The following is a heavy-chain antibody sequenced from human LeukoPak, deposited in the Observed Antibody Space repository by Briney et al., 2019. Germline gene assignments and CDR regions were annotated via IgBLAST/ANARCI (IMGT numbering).Heavy chain of an antibody. CDR2: VSPYNGNT. Sequence: ASVRVSCKTSGYTFTDYDITWVRQAPGQGLEWMGRVSPYNGNTYYSQRFQDRVTITKDTSTGTAYMELRSLRSDDTAVYYCARDIFSGSHGGGYFDYWGQGALVTVSS. V-gene: IGHV1-18*01. CDR3: ARDIFSGSHGGGYFDY. D-gene: IGHD1-26*01. CDR1: GYTFTDYD. J-gene: IGHJ4*02.